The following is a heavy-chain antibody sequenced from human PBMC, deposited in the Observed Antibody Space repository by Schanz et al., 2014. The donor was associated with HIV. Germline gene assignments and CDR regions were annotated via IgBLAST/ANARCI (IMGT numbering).Heavy chain of an antibody. CDR2: ISSSSSFI. D-gene: IGHD6-13*01. CDR1: GFSLSVYS. J-gene: IGHJ1*01. V-gene: IGHV3-21*04. CDR3: AKDTTAAGRGYFQH. Sequence: EVQLVESGGGLVKPGGSLRLSCAASGFSLSVYSMNWVRQAPGKGLEWVSSISSSSSFIYYADSVKGRFTIARDNTKNSLFLQMNSLRAEDTAVYYCAKDTTAAGRGYFQHWGQGTLVTVSS.